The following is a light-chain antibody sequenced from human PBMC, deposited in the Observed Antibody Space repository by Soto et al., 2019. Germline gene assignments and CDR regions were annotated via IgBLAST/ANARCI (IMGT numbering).Light chain of an antibody. CDR3: HQYGSSPYT. CDR2: GAS. Sequence: EIVLTQSPGTLSLSPGEIATLSCRASQSVSSSYLAWYQQKPGQAPRLLIYGASSRPTDLPDRGSGSGSGTDFTLTISRLEPEDFAVYYCHQYGSSPYTCGQGTKLEIK. CDR1: QSVSSSY. J-gene: IGKJ2*01. V-gene: IGKV3-20*01.